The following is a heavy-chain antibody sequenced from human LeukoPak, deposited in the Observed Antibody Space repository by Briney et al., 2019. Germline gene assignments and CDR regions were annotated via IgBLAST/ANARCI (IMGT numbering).Heavy chain of an antibody. J-gene: IGHJ6*02. CDR3: GRHVSNGWDYHHGLDV. Sequence: SETLSLTCTVSGGSVASTGRYWGWIRQPPGKGLEWIGSAYYTGDIYSPPSLNSRFTISVDTSKNQFALTLTSVTAADTAVYYCGRHVSNGWDYHHGLDVWGRGTTVTVSS. CDR1: GGSVASTGRY. D-gene: IGHD6-25*01. V-gene: IGHV4-39*01. CDR2: AYYTGDI.